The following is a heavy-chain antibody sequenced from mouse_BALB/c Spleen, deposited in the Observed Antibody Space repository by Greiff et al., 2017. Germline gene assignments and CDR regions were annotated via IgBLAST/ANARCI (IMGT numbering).Heavy chain of an antibody. Sequence: QVQLQQSGAELVRPGTSVKISCKASGYAFTNYWLGWVKQRPGHGLEWIGDIYPGSGNTYYNEKFKGKATLTADKSSSTAYMQLSSLTSEDSAVYFCARRDVGFAYWGQGTLVTVSA. CDR1: GYAFTNYW. V-gene: IGHV1-63*01. D-gene: IGHD3-3*01. CDR2: IYPGSGNT. J-gene: IGHJ3*01. CDR3: ARRDVGFAY.